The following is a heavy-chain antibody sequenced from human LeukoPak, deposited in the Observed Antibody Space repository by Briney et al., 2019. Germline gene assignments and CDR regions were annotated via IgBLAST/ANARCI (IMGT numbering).Heavy chain of an antibody. D-gene: IGHD2-21*02. CDR3: ARHMGNGDDNVGYPFDV. Sequence: SETLSLTCSVSGGSIRSYFWNWIRQSPGRGLEWIGYFYYGGSNKYNPSLKSRVTVSADTSRNQFSLKLSSVTAADTALYFCARHMGNGDDNVGYPFDVWGQGMQVTVSS. J-gene: IGHJ4*02. CDR2: FYYGGSN. CDR1: GGSIRSYF. V-gene: IGHV4-59*08.